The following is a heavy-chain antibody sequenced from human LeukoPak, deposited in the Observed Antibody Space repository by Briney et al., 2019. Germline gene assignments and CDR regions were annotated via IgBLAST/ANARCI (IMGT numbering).Heavy chain of an antibody. CDR2: ISYDGSNK. CDR3: AKDSGTKSSGTTDY. D-gene: IGHD6-19*01. J-gene: IGHJ4*02. V-gene: IGHV3-30*18. CDR1: GFTFSSYG. Sequence: PGGSLRLSCAASGFTFSSYGMYWVRQAPGKGLEWVAVISYDGSNKYYADSVKGRFTISRDNSKNTLYLQMNSLRAEDTAVYYCAKDSGTKSSGTTDYWGQGTLVTVSS.